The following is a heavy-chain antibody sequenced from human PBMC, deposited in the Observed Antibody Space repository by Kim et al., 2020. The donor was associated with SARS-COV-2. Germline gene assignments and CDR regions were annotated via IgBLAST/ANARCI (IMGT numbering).Heavy chain of an antibody. CDR2: IGTAGDT. Sequence: GGSLRLSCAASGFTFSSYDMHWVRQATGKGLEWVSAIGTAGDTYYPGSVKGRFTISRENAKNSLYLQMNSLRAGDTAVYYCARDSRQQLRGGMDVWGQGTTVTVSS. V-gene: IGHV3-13*04. D-gene: IGHD6-13*01. J-gene: IGHJ6*02. CDR3: ARDSRQQLRGGMDV. CDR1: GFTFSSYD.